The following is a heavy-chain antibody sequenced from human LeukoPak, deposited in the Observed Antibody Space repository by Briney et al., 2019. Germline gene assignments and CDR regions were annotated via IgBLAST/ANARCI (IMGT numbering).Heavy chain of an antibody. CDR3: ARGTGPAGSSGYYYYYYGMDV. J-gene: IGHJ6*02. CDR1: GLTFSSYA. Sequence: GRSLRLSCAASGLTFSSYAMHWVRQAPGKGLEWVAVISYDGSNKYYADSVKGRFTISRDNSKNTLYLQMNSLRAEDAAVYYCARGTGPAGSSGYYYYYYGMDVWGQGTTVTVSS. CDR2: ISYDGSNK. V-gene: IGHV3-30-3*01. D-gene: IGHD3-22*01.